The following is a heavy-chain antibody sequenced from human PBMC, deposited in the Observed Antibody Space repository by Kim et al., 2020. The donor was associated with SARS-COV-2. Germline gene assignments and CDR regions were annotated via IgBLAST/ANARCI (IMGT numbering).Heavy chain of an antibody. Sequence: GGSLRLSCAASGFTFDDYAMHWVRQAPGKGLEWVSGISWNSGSIGYADSVKGRFTISRDNAKNSLYLQMNSLRAEDTALYYCAKDITSWYAAAGLDNWGQGTLVTVSS. CDR2: ISWNSGSI. CDR3: AKDITSWYAAAGLDN. D-gene: IGHD6-13*01. J-gene: IGHJ4*02. V-gene: IGHV3-9*01. CDR1: GFTFDDYA.